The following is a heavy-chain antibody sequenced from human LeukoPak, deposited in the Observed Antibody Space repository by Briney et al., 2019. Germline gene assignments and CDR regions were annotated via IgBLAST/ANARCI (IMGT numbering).Heavy chain of an antibody. Sequence: SETLSLTCAVYGGSFSGYYWSWIRQPPGEGLEWIGEINHSGSTNYNPSLKSRVTISVDTSKNQFSLKLSSVPAADTAVYYCARGYCSSTSCPFDYWGQGTLVTVSS. J-gene: IGHJ4*02. D-gene: IGHD2-2*01. CDR2: INHSGST. CDR3: ARGYCSSTSCPFDY. CDR1: GGSFSGYY. V-gene: IGHV4-34*01.